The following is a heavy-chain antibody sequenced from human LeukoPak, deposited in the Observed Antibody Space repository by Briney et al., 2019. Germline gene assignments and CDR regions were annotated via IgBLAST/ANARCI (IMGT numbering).Heavy chain of an antibody. V-gene: IGHV1-69*01. J-gene: IGHJ5*02. CDR2: IIPIFGTA. D-gene: IGHD3-9*01. CDR3: ARAPPDYDILTGYSNWFGP. CDR1: GGTFSSYA. Sequence: ASVKVSCKASGGTFSSYAISWVRQAPGQGLEWMGGIIPIFGTANYAQKFQGRVTITADESTSTAYMELSSLRSEDTAVYYCARAPPDYDILTGYSNWFGPWGQGTLVTVSS.